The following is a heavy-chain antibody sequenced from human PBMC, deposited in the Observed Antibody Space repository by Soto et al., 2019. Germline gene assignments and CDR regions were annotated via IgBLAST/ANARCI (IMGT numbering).Heavy chain of an antibody. J-gene: IGHJ4*02. Sequence: EVQLLEAGGNLIQPGGSLRLSCAASGFSFSNYAMSWVRQAPGQGLEWLSAISGPGSTIYYADSVKGGFTISRDNSKNTLYLQMNSLTGEDTAVYYCAKMLTMVRGVTGLRDFDFWGQGTLVTVSS. CDR1: GFSFSNYA. CDR2: ISGPGSTI. CDR3: AKMLTMVRGVTGLRDFDF. D-gene: IGHD3-10*01. V-gene: IGHV3-23*01.